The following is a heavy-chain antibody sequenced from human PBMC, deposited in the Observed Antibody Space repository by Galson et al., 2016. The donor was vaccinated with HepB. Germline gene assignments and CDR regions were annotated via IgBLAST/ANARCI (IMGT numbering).Heavy chain of an antibody. CDR3: AMGGLVNSYWYFDL. CDR1: GGSVSSGHYY. CDR2: IFYTGIT. J-gene: IGHJ2*01. V-gene: IGHV4-61*01. Sequence: SETLSLTCDVSGGSVSSGHYYWSWIRQPPGQGLEWIGYIFYTGITNYNSSHKSRVTISVDTSKTQLSLKLNSVTAADTALYYCAMGGLVNSYWYFDLWGRGTLVTVSS. D-gene: IGHD3/OR15-3a*01.